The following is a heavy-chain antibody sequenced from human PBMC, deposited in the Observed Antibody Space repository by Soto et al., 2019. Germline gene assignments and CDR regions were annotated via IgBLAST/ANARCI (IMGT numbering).Heavy chain of an antibody. CDR2: LNPTGGST. CDR3: AREVVVVTGDHSSFYNGMDV. D-gene: IGHD2-2*01. CDR1: GYPFTSYY. V-gene: IGHV1-46*01. Sequence: XSGQVSCKASGYPFTSYYMHLQRQAPGQGLQCMGVLNPTGGSTTYAQNFQGRVTMTRDTSTSTVYVEVSSLRSGETAVYYCAREVVVVTGDHSSFYNGMDVWGQGTTVTVS. J-gene: IGHJ6*02.